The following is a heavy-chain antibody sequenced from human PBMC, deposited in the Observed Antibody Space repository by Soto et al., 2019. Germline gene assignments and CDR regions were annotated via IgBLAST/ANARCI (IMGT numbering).Heavy chain of an antibody. CDR2: SSNSGTFA. V-gene: IGHV3-11*06. J-gene: IGHJ4*02. CDR1: GFTFSDYY. Sequence: PGGSLRLSCAASGFTFSDYYMSWVRQAPGRGLEWISYSSNSGTFARYATSVKGRFSISRDNANNSLYLEMNSLRVEDTAVSYCARSGDNFNVLDYWGQGTPVTVSS. CDR3: ARSGDNFNVLDY. D-gene: IGHD1-1*01.